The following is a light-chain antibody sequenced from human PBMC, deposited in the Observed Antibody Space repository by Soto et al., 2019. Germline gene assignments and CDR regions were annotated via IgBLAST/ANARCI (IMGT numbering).Light chain of an antibody. CDR1: QSISIW. CDR2: DDS. Sequence: DIQMTQSPSTLSASVGDRVTITCRASQSISIWLAWYQQKPGKAPKLLIYDDSTLESGVPSRFSGSESGTEFTLTISGLQPDDFATYYCQQYNSYPRTFGQGTKVEIK. CDR3: QQYNSYPRT. J-gene: IGKJ1*01. V-gene: IGKV1-5*01.